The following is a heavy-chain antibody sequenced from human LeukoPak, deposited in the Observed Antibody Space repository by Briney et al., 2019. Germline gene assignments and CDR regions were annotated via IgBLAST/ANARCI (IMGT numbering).Heavy chain of an antibody. CDR1: GESFRAYY. J-gene: IGHJ5*02. CDR3: ARGDRHDFWSGYYTGLSWFDP. CDR2: ISHSGST. D-gene: IGHD3-3*01. V-gene: IGHV4-34*01. Sequence: KPSETLSLTCAVYGESFRAYYWTWLRQPPGKGLEWIGEISHSGSTNYNPSLKSRVTISVDTSKNQFSLRLSSVTAADTAVYYCARGDRHDFWSGYYTGLSWFDPWGQGTLVTVSS.